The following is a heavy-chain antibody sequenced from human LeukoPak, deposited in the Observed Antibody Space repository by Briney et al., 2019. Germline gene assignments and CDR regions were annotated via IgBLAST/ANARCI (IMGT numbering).Heavy chain of an antibody. CDR1: GYTLTELS. J-gene: IGHJ4*02. V-gene: IGHV1-24*01. Sequence: GASVKVSCKVSGYTLTELSMHWVRQAPGKGLEWMGGFDPEDGETIYAQKFQGRVTMTEDASTDTAYMELNSPRSEDTAVYYCARGPGDFDDWGYYFDYWGQGTLVTVSS. CDR3: ARGPGDFDDWGYYFDY. CDR2: FDPEDGET. D-gene: IGHD3-9*01.